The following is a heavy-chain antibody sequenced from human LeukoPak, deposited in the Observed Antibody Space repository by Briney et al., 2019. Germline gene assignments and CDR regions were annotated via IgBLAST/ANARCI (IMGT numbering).Heavy chain of an antibody. D-gene: IGHD3-9*01. J-gene: IGHJ4*02. CDR3: ARVSFDLPDY. CDR2: LYSSGAT. CDR1: GFTVSTNY. Sequence: GGSLRLSCAASGFTVSTNYMNWVRQAPGRGLEWVSVLYSSGATFYADSVKGPFTISRDNSKNTVYLQMNSLRAEDTAVYYCARVSFDLPDYWGQGTVVTVSS. V-gene: IGHV3-53*01.